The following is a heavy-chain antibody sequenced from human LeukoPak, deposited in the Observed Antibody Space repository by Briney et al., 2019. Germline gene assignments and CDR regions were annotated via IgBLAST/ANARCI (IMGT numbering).Heavy chain of an antibody. D-gene: IGHD1-1*01. CDR2: ITASGGST. V-gene: IGHV3-23*01. J-gene: IGHJ4*02. CDR1: GFTFRSYA. Sequence: GGSLRLSCAASGFTFRSYAMTWVRQAPGKGLEWVSAITASGGSTYYADSVKGRFTISRGNSKNTLYLQMNSLRAEDTAVYYCAKGRTDLDYWGQGTLVTVSS. CDR3: AKGRTDLDY.